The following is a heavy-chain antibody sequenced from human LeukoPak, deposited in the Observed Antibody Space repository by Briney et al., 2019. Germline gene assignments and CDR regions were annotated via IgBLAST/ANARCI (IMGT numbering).Heavy chain of an antibody. V-gene: IGHV4-61*02. J-gene: IGHJ3*02. CDR1: GGSISSGSYY. Sequence: SETLSLTCTVSGGSISSGSYYRSWIRQPAGKGLEWIGRIYTSGSTNYNPSLKSRVTISVDTSKNQFSLKLSSVTAADAAVHYCARNDYNWNGPGAFVIWGQGTMVTVSS. D-gene: IGHD1-20*01. CDR3: ARNDYNWNGPGAFVI. CDR2: IYTSGST.